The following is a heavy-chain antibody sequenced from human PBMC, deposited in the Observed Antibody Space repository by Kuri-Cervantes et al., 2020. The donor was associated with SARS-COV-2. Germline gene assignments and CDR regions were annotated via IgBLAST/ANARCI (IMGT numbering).Heavy chain of an antibody. V-gene: IGHV3-64*01. CDR3: ARATGFKIIAVAGTGDYYYGMDV. CDR2: ISSNGGST. Sequence: GGSLRLSCAASGFTFSSYAMHWVRQAPGKGLEYVSAISSNGGSTYYANSVKGRFTISRDNSKNTLYLQMNSLRAEDTAVYYCARATGFKIIAVAGTGDYYYGMDVWGQGTTVTVSS. J-gene: IGHJ6*02. D-gene: IGHD6-19*01. CDR1: GFTFSSYA.